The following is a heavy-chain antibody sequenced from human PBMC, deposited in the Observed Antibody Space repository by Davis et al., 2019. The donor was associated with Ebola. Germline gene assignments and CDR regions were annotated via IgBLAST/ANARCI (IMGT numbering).Heavy chain of an antibody. Sequence: ASVKVSCKASGGTFSSYAISWVRQAPGQGLEWMGIINPTGGSTFYAQKFQGRVTMTRDTSTSTVYMELSSLTSEDTAVYFCARGGDFDYWGQGTLVTVSS. J-gene: IGHJ4*02. CDR1: GGTFSSYA. V-gene: IGHV1-46*01. CDR3: ARGGDFDY. CDR2: INPTGGST. D-gene: IGHD3-10*01.